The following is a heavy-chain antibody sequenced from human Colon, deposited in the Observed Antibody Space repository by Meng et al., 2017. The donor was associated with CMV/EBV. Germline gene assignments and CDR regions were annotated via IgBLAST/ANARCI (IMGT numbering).Heavy chain of an antibody. D-gene: IGHD3-9*01. CDR2: IYHTGST. V-gene: IGHV4-4*02. Sequence: SETLSLTCTVSGGSISSSNWWSWVHQPPGKGLEWIGEIYHTGSTNYNPSLKSRVTILIDKSKNQFSLKLSFVTAADTAVYFCARVDIGLRYFDYWGQGTLVTVSS. CDR3: ARVDIGLRYFDY. CDR1: GGSISSSNW. J-gene: IGHJ4*02.